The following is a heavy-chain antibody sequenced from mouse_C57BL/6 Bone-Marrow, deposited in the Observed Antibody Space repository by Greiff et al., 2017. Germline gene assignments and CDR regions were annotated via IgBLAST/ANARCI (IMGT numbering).Heavy chain of an antibody. CDR1: GYTFTSYW. CDR3: SRCGYFFLYAMCY. V-gene: IGHV1-52*01. Sequence: VQLQQPGAELVRPGSSVKLSCKASGYTFTSYWMHWVKQRPIQGLEWIGNIDPSDSETHYNQKFTDKATLTVDKSASTAYIQLSSLTSEDSAVYYCSRCGYFFLYAMCYWGQGTSVTVSS. D-gene: IGHD1-2*01. J-gene: IGHJ4*01. CDR2: IDPSDSET.